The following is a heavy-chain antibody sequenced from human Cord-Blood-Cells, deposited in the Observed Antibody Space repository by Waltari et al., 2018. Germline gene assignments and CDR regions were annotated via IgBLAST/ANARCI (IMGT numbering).Heavy chain of an antibody. J-gene: IGHJ4*02. D-gene: IGHD6-13*01. CDR1: GGSISSHY. Sequence: QVQLQESGPGLVKPSETLYLPCTVSGGSISSHYRSWIRQPAGKGLEWIGRIYTSGSTNYNPSLKSRVTMSVDTSKNQFSLKLSSVTAADTAVYYCAREYSSSWGSPNLFDYWGQGTLVTVSS. CDR3: AREYSSSWGSPNLFDY. V-gene: IGHV4-4*07. CDR2: IYTSGST.